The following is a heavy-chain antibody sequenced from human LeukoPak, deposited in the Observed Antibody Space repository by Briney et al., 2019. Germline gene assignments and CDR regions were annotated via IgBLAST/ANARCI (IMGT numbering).Heavy chain of an antibody. J-gene: IGHJ4*02. V-gene: IGHV4-59*08. D-gene: IGHD3-10*01. CDR1: GGSISSYY. CDR3: ARGTDYHGYQFRGFDY. Sequence: SETLSLTCTVSGGSISSYYWSWIRQPPGKGLEWIGYIYYSGSTNYNPSLKSRVTISVDTSKNQFSLKLTSVTAEDTAVYYCARGTDYHGYQFRGFDYWGQGTLVTVSS. CDR2: IYYSGST.